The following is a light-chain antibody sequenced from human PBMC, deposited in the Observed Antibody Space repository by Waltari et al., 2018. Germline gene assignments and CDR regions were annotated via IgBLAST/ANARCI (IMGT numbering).Light chain of an antibody. V-gene: IGLV1-44*01. CDR3: ASRDDRLNGVV. J-gene: IGLJ2*01. CDR2: SNE. Sequence: QSVLTQAPSTSETPGQRVIISCSRSGYNISTRTFNWYQQLQARATKLLIYSNEQRPSGVPDRFSGSRSGTSASLAISGLQSEDEAHYYCASRDDRLNGVVFGGGTKLTVL. CDR1: GYNISTRT.